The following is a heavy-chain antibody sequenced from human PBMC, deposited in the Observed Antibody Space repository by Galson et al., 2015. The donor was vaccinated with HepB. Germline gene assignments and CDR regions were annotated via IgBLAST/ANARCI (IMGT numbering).Heavy chain of an antibody. Sequence: SLRLSCAASGFTFSSYAMSWVRQAPGKGLEWVSAISGSGDNTYSADSVKGRFTISRDNSKNTLYVQMNSLRAEDTAIYYCAKHGPYSSSQPRGYFDYWGQGTLVTVSS. V-gene: IGHV3-23*01. J-gene: IGHJ4*02. CDR3: AKHGPYSSSQPRGYFDY. CDR2: ISGSGDNT. D-gene: IGHD6-13*01. CDR1: GFTFSSYA.